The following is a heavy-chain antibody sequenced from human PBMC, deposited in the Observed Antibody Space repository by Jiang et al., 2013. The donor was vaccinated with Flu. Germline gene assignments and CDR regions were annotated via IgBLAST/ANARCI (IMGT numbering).Heavy chain of an antibody. J-gene: IGHJ3*01. Sequence: KPTQTLTLTCTFSGFSLSTSGVGVGWIRQPPGKALEWLALIDWADDKFYSTSLKTRLTISKDSSKNQVVLTMTNMDPVDTATYYCARIYYYDEDGFDVWGQGTMVTVSS. CDR3: ARIYYYDEDGFDV. CDR1: GFSLSTSGVG. CDR2: IDWADDK. D-gene: IGHD3-22*01. V-gene: IGHV2-70*13.